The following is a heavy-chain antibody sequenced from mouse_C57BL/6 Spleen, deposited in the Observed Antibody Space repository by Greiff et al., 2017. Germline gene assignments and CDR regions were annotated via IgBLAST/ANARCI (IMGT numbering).Heavy chain of an antibody. Sequence: QVQLQQSGAELVKPGASVKISCKASGYAFSSYWMNWVKQRPGKGLEWIGQIYPGDGDTNYNGKFKGKATLTADKSSSTAYMQLSRLTSEDSAVYVCARHRGYDGAWFAYWGQGTLVTVSA. CDR1: GYAFSSYW. CDR3: ARHRGYDGAWFAY. V-gene: IGHV1-80*01. D-gene: IGHD2-2*01. CDR2: IYPGDGDT. J-gene: IGHJ3*01.